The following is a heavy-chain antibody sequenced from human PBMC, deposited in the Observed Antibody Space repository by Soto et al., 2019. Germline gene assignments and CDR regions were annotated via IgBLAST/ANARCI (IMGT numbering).Heavy chain of an antibody. D-gene: IGHD6-19*01. Sequence: QVQLVQSGAEVKKPGASVKVSCKASGYTFTSYGISWVRQALGQGREWMGWISAYNGNTNYAQKLQGRVTMTTDTSTSTAYMELRSLRSDDTAVYYCARIRIAVAGTNYYGMDVWGQGTTVTVSS. CDR2: ISAYNGNT. V-gene: IGHV1-18*04. CDR3: ARIRIAVAGTNYYGMDV. J-gene: IGHJ6*02. CDR1: GYTFTSYG.